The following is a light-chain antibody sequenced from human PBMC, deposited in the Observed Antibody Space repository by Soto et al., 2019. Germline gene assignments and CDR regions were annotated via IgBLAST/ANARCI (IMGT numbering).Light chain of an antibody. Sequence: DIQMTQSPSSLSASLVDRVTITCRANQDISSYLVWYQYKLGQAPKLLIHAASTLASGVPSRFSGSESGTDFTLTISGLEHEDSATYYCQQSYRTPWTFGQGTKVEIK. J-gene: IGKJ1*01. CDR2: AAS. V-gene: IGKV1-39*01. CDR1: QDISSY. CDR3: QQSYRTPWT.